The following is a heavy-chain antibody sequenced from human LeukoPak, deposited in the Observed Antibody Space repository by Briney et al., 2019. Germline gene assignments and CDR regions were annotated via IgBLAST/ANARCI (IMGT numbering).Heavy chain of an antibody. Sequence: GGSLRLSCAASGFTFRSYSMNWVRQAPGKGREWGSYISSSSSTIYYADSVKGRFTISRDNAKNSLYLQMNSLRAEDTAVYYCARDGYNWTHHYYYMDVWGKGTTVTVSS. D-gene: IGHD1-20*01. V-gene: IGHV3-48*04. CDR2: ISSSSSTI. CDR3: ARDGYNWTHHYYYMDV. CDR1: GFTFRSYS. J-gene: IGHJ6*03.